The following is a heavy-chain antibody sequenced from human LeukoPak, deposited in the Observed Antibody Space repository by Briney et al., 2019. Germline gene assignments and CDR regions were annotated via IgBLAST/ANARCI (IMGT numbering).Heavy chain of an antibody. J-gene: IGHJ4*02. Sequence: GGSLRLSCAASGFTFSSYAMHWVRQAPGKGLEWVAVISYDGSNKYYADSVKGRFTISRDNSKNTLYLQMNSLRAEDTAVYYCARSGIVVVPAAPDYWGQGTLVTVSS. CDR3: ARSGIVVVPAAPDY. CDR2: ISYDGSNK. CDR1: GFTFSSYA. V-gene: IGHV3-30*01. D-gene: IGHD2-2*01.